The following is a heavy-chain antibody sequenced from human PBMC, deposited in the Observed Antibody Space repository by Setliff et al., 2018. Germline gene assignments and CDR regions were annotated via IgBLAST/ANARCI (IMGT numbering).Heavy chain of an antibody. J-gene: IGHJ3*02. Sequence: PSETLSLTCTVSGGSISTYYWSWIRQPPGKGLEWIGYIYYSGRTNYNPSLRSRVTISVDTPKNQFSLKVSSVTAADTAVYYCARHENDYGDYDDAFDIWGQGTMVTVSS. V-gene: IGHV4-59*08. D-gene: IGHD4-17*01. CDR2: IYYSGRT. CDR3: ARHENDYGDYDDAFDI. CDR1: GGSISTYY.